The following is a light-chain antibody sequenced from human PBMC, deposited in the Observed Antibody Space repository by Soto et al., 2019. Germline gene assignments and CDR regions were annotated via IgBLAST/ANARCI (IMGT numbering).Light chain of an antibody. CDR3: SSYTTSSAVV. CDR2: EVN. V-gene: IGLV2-14*03. CDR1: SSDVGAYNY. Sequence: QSALTQPASVSGSPGQSITISCTGTSSDVGAYNYVSWYQQHPGKAPKLIIFEVNNRPSGVSSRFSGSKSGNMASLTVSGLQAEDEADYYCSSYTTSSAVVFGGGTKLTVL. J-gene: IGLJ2*01.